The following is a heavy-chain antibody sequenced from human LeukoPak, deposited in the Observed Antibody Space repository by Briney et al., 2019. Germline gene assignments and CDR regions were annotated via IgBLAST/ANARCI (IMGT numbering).Heavy chain of an antibody. Sequence: GGSLRLSCAASGFTFSSYWMSWVRQAPGKGLEWVANIKQDGSEKYYVDPVKGRFTISRDNAKNSLYLQMNSLRAEDTAVYYCARDRTWELPLIGYWGQGTLVTVSS. V-gene: IGHV3-7*01. CDR1: GFTFSSYW. CDR2: IKQDGSEK. D-gene: IGHD1-26*01. CDR3: ARDRTWELPLIGY. J-gene: IGHJ4*02.